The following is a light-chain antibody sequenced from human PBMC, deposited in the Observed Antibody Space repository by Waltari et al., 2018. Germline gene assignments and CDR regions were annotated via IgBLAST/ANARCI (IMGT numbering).Light chain of an antibody. CDR3: QQYGHSPRT. CDR1: QSVNNNY. CDR2: AAS. V-gene: IGKV3-20*01. Sequence: EVVLTQSPGTLSLSPGERATLSCRASQSVNNNYVALYQQRPGQATRFLISAASIRASGIPDRFSGSGSGTDFTLTISRVESEDFAIYFCQQYGHSPRTFGQGTKVEIK. J-gene: IGKJ1*01.